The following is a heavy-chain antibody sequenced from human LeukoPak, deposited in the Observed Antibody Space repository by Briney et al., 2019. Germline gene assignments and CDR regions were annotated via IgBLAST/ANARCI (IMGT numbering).Heavy chain of an antibody. CDR2: ISAYNGNT. V-gene: IGHV1-18*01. J-gene: IGHJ4*02. CDR3: ARGYYGSGSYYNFALDY. D-gene: IGHD3-10*01. CDR1: GYTFTSYG. Sequence: ASVKVSCKASGYTFTSYGISWVRQAPGQGLEWMGWISAYNGNTNYAQKLQGRVTMTADTSMSTAYMELRSLRSDDTAVYYCARGYYGSGSYYNFALDYWGQGTLVTVSS.